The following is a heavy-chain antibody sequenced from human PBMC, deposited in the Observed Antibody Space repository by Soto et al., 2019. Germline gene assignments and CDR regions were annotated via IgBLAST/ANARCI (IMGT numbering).Heavy chain of an antibody. CDR1: GFTFSNAW. CDR3: TTPMAENPRITMVRGVIFPSQYYYYGMDV. Sequence: EVQLVESGGGLVKPGGSLRLSCAASGFTFSNAWMSWVRQAPGKGLEWVGRIKSKTDGGTTDYAAPVKGRFTISRDDSKNTLYLQMNSLKTEDTAVYYCTTPMAENPRITMVRGVIFPSQYYYYGMDVWGQGTTVTVSS. D-gene: IGHD3-10*01. J-gene: IGHJ6*02. V-gene: IGHV3-15*01. CDR2: IKSKTDGGTT.